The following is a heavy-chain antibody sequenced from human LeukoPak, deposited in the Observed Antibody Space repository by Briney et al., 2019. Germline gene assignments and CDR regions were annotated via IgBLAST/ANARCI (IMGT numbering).Heavy chain of an antibody. J-gene: IGHJ6*03. V-gene: IGHV3-74*01. CDR1: GFTFSSYW. CDR3: ARDRRTMVRGVIIRNYYYYYMDV. CDR2: INNDGSST. Sequence: GGSLRLSCGASGFTFSSYWMHWVRQAPGKGLVWVSRINNDGSSTSYADSVQGRFTISRDNAKNSLYLQMNSLRAEDTAVYYCARDRRTMVRGVIIRNYYYYYMDVWGKGTTVTVSS. D-gene: IGHD3-10*01.